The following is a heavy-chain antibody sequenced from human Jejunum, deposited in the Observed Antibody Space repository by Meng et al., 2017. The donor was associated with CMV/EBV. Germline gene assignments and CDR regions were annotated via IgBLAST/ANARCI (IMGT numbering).Heavy chain of an antibody. V-gene: IGHV1-69*01. CDR2: IIAVFKTP. Sequence: QVHLAQSGSELKKPAASVKVSCKASGYTFTSYAMNWVRQAPGQGLEWMEGIIAVFKTPNYAQKFQGRLTISADASTGTTYMELTGLTSEDTAVYYCARGFTNGWQPFDYWGQGTLVTVSS. CDR3: ARGFTNGWQPFDY. D-gene: IGHD2-8*01. CDR1: GYTFTSYA. J-gene: IGHJ4*02.